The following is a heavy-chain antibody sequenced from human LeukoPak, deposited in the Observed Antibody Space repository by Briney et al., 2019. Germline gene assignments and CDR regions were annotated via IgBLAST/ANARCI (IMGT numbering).Heavy chain of an antibody. CDR1: GFTFSSYG. D-gene: IGHD5-24*01. CDR2: IGPSGVIT. J-gene: IGHJ4*02. Sequence: GGSLRLSCAASGFTFSSYGMSWVRQAPGKGLEWVSGIGPSGVITYYADSVKGRFTISRDNYKSTVYLQMNSLRADDTAVYYCAKDDAWLQFDDWGQGTLVTVSS. CDR3: AKDDAWLQFDD. V-gene: IGHV3-23*01.